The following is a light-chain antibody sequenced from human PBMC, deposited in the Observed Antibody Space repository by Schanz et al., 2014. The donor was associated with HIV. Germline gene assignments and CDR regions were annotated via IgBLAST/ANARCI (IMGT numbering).Light chain of an antibody. J-gene: IGLJ2*01. CDR3: QSYDSSLSGSV. Sequence: QSVLTQPPSLSGAPGQTVSLSCNGSNSNIGAGYDVHWYQQLPGTAPKLLIYGNSNRPSGVPDRFSGSKSGTSASLAITGLQAEDEADYYCQSYDSSLSGSVFGGGTKLTVL. CDR1: NSNIGAGYD. V-gene: IGLV1-40*01. CDR2: GNS.